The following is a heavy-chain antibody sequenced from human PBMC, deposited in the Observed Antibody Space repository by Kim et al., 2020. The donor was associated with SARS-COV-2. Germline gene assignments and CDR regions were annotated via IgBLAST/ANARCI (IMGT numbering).Heavy chain of an antibody. D-gene: IGHD3-10*01. J-gene: IGHJ3*01. CDR3: ARQGLWFGSPGV. V-gene: IGHV5-51*01. Sequence: RYSPSFQGQVTISADKSISTAYLQWSSLKASDTAMYYCARQGLWFGSPGVWGQGTMVTVSS.